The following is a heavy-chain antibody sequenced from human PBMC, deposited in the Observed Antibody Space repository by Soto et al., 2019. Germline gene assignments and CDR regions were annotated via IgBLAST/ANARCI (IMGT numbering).Heavy chain of an antibody. V-gene: IGHV3-23*01. CDR3: AKVPVGATGRFDY. CDR1: GFTFSNYA. D-gene: IGHD1-26*01. Sequence: EVQLLESGGGLVQPGGSLRLSCAGSGFTFSNYAMSWVRQAPGKGLAWVSAISGSGGSTYYADSVKGRFTISRDNSKNTLYLQMNSLRAEDTALYYCAKVPVGATGRFDYWGQGTLVTVYS. CDR2: ISGSGGST. J-gene: IGHJ4*02.